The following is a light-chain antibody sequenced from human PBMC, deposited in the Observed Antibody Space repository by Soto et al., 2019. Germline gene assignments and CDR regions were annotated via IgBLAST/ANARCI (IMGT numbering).Light chain of an antibody. CDR3: QQYYSYPWT. V-gene: IGKV1-5*01. CDR2: AAS. J-gene: IGKJ1*01. CDR1: QSVSGW. Sequence: IQITQSPSTLSASVGDRVTITCRASQSVSGWLAWYQQKPGKAPKLLIYAASTLQSGVPSRFSGSGSGTDFTLTISCLQSEDFATYYCQQYYSYPWTFGQGTKVDIK.